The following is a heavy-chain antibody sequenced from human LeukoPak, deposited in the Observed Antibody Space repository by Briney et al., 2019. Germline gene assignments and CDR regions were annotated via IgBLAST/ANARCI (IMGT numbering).Heavy chain of an antibody. V-gene: IGHV1-2*02. CDR3: ARVDCGCIRTSCYCPGWDY. CDR1: GYTFTGYY. J-gene: IGHJ4*02. CDR2: INPNSGGT. D-gene: IGHD2-2*01. Sequence: ASVKVSCKASGYTFTGYYMHWVRQAPGQGLEWMGWINPNSGGTNYAQKFQGRVTMTRDTSISTAYMELSRLRSDDTAVYYCARVDCGCIRTSCYCPGWDYWGQGTLVTVSS.